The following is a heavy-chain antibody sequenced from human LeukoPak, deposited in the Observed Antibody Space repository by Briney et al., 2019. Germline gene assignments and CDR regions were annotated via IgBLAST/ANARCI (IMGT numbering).Heavy chain of an antibody. Sequence: GGSLRLSCAASGFTFNDCAMHWVRQAPGKGLEWVSGISWNSGSIGCADSVKGRFTISRDNAKNSLYLQMNSLRAEDTALYYCAKDASWILNDAFDIWGQGTMVTVSS. CDR1: GFTFNDCA. V-gene: IGHV3-9*01. D-gene: IGHD5-12*01. CDR3: AKDASWILNDAFDI. J-gene: IGHJ3*02. CDR2: ISWNSGSI.